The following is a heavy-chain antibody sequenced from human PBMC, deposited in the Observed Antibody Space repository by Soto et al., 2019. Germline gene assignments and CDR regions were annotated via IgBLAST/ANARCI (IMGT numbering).Heavy chain of an antibody. V-gene: IGHV1-69*02. CDR3: ARVGSMITFGGVIDD. J-gene: IGHJ4*02. D-gene: IGHD3-16*02. CDR2: IIPILGIA. CDR1: GGTFSSYT. Sequence: QVQLVQSGAEVKKPGSSVKVSCKASGGTFSSYTIIWVRQAPGQGLEWMGRIIPILGIANYAQKFQGRVTITADKSTSTAYMELSSLRSEDTAVYYCARVGSMITFGGVIDDWGQGTLVTVSS.